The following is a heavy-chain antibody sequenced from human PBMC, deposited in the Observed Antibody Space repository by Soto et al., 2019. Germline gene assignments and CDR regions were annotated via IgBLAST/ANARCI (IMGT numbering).Heavy chain of an antibody. CDR1: GYTFSSYA. Sequence: GASLKVACNTAGYTFSSYAIICVRHTNGQGLELMGGIIPIFGNTGYAQKFQGRVTMTRNTSISTAYMELSSLRSEDTAVYYCARGGGIYYYDSSGYYYYFDYWGQGTLVTVSS. CDR2: IIPIFGNT. D-gene: IGHD3-22*01. V-gene: IGHV1-8*02. CDR3: ARGGGIYYYDSSGYYYYFDY. J-gene: IGHJ4*02.